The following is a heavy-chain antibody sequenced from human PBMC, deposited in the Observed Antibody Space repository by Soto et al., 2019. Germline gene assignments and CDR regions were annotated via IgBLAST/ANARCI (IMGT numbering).Heavy chain of an antibody. D-gene: IGHD2-2*01. CDR1: GFTFSSYA. CDR2: ISGSGGST. CDR3: AKDGLGRYCSSTIFSRGH. J-gene: IGHJ4*01. V-gene: IGHV3-23*01. Sequence: EVQLLESGGGLVQPGGSLRLSCAASGFTFSSYAMSWVRQAPGKGLEWVSAISGSGGSTYYADSVKGRFTISRDNSKNTLYLQMNSLRAEDTAVYYCAKDGLGRYCSSTIFSRGHWGHGTLVTVSS.